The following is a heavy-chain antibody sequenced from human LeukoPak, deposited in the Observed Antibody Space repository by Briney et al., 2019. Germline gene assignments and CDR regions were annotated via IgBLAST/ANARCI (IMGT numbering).Heavy chain of an antibody. CDR2: IYYSGST. CDR1: GGSISSYY. Sequence: SETLSLTCTVSGGSISSYYWSWIRQPPGKELEWIGYIYYSGSTYYNPSLKSRVTISVDTSKNQFSLKLSSVTAADTAVYYCARERVPKPPYERARDAFDIWGQGTMVTVSS. J-gene: IGHJ3*02. CDR3: ARERVPKPPYERARDAFDI. V-gene: IGHV4-59*12. D-gene: IGHD3-22*01.